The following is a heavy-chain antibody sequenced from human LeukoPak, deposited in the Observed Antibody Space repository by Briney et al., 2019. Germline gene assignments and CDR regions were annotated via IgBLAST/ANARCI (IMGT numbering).Heavy chain of an antibody. D-gene: IGHD3-10*01. V-gene: IGHV3-30*02. Sequence: GGSLRLSCGASGFTFTYYGMHWVRQAPGKGLEWVTFVRSDGSDKYYADSVKGRFTISRDNAKNSLYLQMNSLRAEDTAVYYCARSGIKMVRGLIIKSPYHMDVWGKGTTVTVSS. CDR2: VRSDGSDK. J-gene: IGHJ6*03. CDR3: ARSGIKMVRGLIIKSPYHMDV. CDR1: GFTFTYYG.